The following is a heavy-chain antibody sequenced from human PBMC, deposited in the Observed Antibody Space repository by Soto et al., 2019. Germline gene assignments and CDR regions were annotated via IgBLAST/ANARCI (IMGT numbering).Heavy chain of an antibody. V-gene: IGHV4-31*03. J-gene: IGHJ4*02. CDR3: ARVFGELLWD. CDR2: IYYSGST. D-gene: IGHD3-10*01. Sequence: SETLSLTCTVSGGSISSGGYYWSWIRQHPGKGLEWIGYIYYSGSTYYNPSLKSRVTISVDTSKNQFSLKLSSVTAADTAVYYCARVFGELLWDWGQGTLVTVSS. CDR1: GGSISSGGYY.